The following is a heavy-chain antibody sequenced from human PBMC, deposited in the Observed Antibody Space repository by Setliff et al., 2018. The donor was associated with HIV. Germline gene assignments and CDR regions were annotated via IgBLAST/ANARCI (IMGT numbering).Heavy chain of an antibody. J-gene: IGHJ6*03. D-gene: IGHD6-13*01. CDR1: SGSFGSYY. Sequence: PSETLSLTCAVNSGSFGSYYWSWLRQSPGKGLEWIGEVNQRVTSNYNPSLKSRVTMSIDESKSQFSLKLSSVTAADTAVYYCARGARLLAGYSDRWDYYYMAVWGKGTTVTVSS. CDR2: VNQRVTS. CDR3: ARGARLLAGYSDRWDYYYMAV. V-gene: IGHV4-34*01.